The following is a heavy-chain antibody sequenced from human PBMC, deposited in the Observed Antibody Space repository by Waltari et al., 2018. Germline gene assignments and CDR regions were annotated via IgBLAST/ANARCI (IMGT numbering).Heavy chain of an antibody. Sequence: SGAEVKKPGASVKVSCKASGYTFTSYDINWVRQATGQGLEWMGWMNPNSGNTGYAQKFQGRVTMTRNTSISTAYMELSSLRSEDTAVYYCARGNIWYCSSTSCYGSNYYYGMDVWGQGTTVTVSS. V-gene: IGHV1-8*01. CDR3: ARGNIWYCSSTSCYGSNYYYGMDV. CDR2: MNPNSGNT. J-gene: IGHJ6*02. D-gene: IGHD2-2*01. CDR1: GYTFTSYD.